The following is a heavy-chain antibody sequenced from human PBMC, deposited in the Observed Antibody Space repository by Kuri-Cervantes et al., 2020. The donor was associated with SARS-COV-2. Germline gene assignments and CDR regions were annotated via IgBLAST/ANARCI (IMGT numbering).Heavy chain of an antibody. CDR1: GNTLTGYY. CDR3: ASELDQYYYDSSGLYY. J-gene: IGHJ4*02. D-gene: IGHD3-22*01. CDR2: INPNSGGT. V-gene: IGHV1-2*04. Sequence: ASVKVSCKASGNTLTGYYMHWVRQAPGQGLEWMGWINPNSGGTNYAQKFQGWVTMTRDTSINTAYMELSSLRSEDTAVYYCASELDQYYYDSSGLYYWGQGTLVTVSS.